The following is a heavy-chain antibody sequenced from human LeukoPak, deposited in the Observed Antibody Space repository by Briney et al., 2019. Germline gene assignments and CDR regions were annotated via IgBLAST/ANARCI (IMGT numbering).Heavy chain of an antibody. Sequence: GEALRLSCAASGFTFSSYWMSWVRQAPGKGLEWVANIKQDGSEKYYVDSVKGRFTISRDNAKNSLYLQMNSLRAEDTAVYYCAREDGRGWAFDFWGQGTLVTVSS. J-gene: IGHJ4*02. CDR2: IKQDGSEK. CDR3: AREDGRGWAFDF. D-gene: IGHD6-19*01. V-gene: IGHV3-7*01. CDR1: GFTFSSYW.